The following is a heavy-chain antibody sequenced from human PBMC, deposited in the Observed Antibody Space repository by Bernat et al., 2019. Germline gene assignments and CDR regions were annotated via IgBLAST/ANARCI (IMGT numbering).Heavy chain of an antibody. Sequence: VQLVESGGGVVQPGRSLRLSCAASGFTVSSNYMSWVRQAPGKGLEWVSVIYSGGSTYYADSVKGRFTISRDNSKNTLYLQMNSLRAEDTAVYYCAREPGYCSGGSCSRMDVWGKGTTVTVSS. CDR3: AREPGYCSGGSCSRMDV. V-gene: IGHV3-53*01. CDR2: IYSGGST. CDR1: GFTVSSNY. J-gene: IGHJ6*04. D-gene: IGHD2-15*01.